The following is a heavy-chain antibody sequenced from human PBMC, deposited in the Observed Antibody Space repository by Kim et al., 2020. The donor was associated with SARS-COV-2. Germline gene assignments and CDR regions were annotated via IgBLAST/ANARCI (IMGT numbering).Heavy chain of an antibody. V-gene: IGHV4-61*02. CDR2: IYTSGST. D-gene: IGHD6-13*01. J-gene: IGHJ5*02. CDR1: GGSISSGSYY. CDR3: ARDYSSSWYLVPSNWFDP. Sequence: SETLSLTCTVSGGSISSGSYYWSWIRQPAGKGLEWIGRIYTSGSTNYNPSLKSRVTISVDTSKNQFSLKLSSVTAADTAVYYCARDYSSSWYLVPSNWFDPWGQGTLVTVSS.